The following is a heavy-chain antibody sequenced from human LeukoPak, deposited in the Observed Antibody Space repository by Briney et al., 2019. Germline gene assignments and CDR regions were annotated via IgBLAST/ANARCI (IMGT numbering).Heavy chain of an antibody. CDR3: ARGGFVYYDSSGYYFPFDY. D-gene: IGHD3-22*01. V-gene: IGHV4-38-2*02. J-gene: IGHJ4*02. Sequence: SETLSLTCTVSGYSISSGYYWGWIRQPPGKGLEWIGSIYHSGSTYYNPSLKSRVTISVDTSKNQSSLKLSSVTAADTAVYYCARGGFVYYDSSGYYFPFDYWGQGTLVTVSS. CDR1: GYSISSGYY. CDR2: IYHSGST.